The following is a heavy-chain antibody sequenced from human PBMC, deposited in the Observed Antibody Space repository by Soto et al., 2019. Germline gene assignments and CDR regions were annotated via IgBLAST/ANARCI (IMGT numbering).Heavy chain of an antibody. Sequence: QVQLVQSGAEVKKPGASVKVSCKASGYTFTSYGISWLRQAPGHGREWMGCISAYTGNTNYAQKLQGSVTMTPDTSTSTAYMELSSLRSADTALYSCAREGCSSTSCYIGGYYYYYGMDVWGQGTKVTVSS. D-gene: IGHD2-2*01. CDR1: GYTFTSYG. V-gene: IGHV1-18*01. J-gene: IGHJ6*02. CDR3: AREGCSSTSCYIGGYYYYYGMDV. CDR2: ISAYTGNT.